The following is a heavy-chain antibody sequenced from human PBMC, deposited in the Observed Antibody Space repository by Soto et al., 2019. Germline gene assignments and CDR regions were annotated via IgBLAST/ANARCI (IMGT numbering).Heavy chain of an antibody. CDR2: IIPNFGTA. V-gene: IGHV1-69*13. CDR1: GGTFSSYA. D-gene: IGHD3-9*01. CDR3: ARAEEGTGGNILYYYYGMDV. J-gene: IGHJ6*02. Sequence: GASVKVSCKAPGGTFSSYAISWVRQAPGQGLEWMGGIIPNFGTANYAQKFQGRVTITADESTSTAYMELSSLRSEDTAVYYCARAEEGTGGNILYYYYGMDVWGQGTTVTVSS.